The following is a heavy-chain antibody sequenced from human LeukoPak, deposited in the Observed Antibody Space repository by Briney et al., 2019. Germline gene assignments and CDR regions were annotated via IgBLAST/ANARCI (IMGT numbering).Heavy chain of an antibody. V-gene: IGHV4-39*01. J-gene: IGHJ4*02. CDR2: IYYSGTT. Sequence: PSETLSLTCTVSGYSISGDSYYWGWIRQPPGKRLEWIGSIYYSGTTYYNPSLKSRVAISVDTSKNQFSLRLSSVTTTDTAVYYCARRASGSYSYWGQGTLVIVSS. CDR1: GYSISGDSYY. CDR3: ARRASGSYSY. D-gene: IGHD1-26*01.